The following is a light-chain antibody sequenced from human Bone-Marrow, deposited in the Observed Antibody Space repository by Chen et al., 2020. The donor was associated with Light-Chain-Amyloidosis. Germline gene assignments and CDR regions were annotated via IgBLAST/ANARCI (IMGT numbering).Light chain of an antibody. CDR3: TSYTSSRTRV. CDR2: DVS. Sequence: QSALTQPASVSGSPGQSTTISCTGSSSDVGGYDYVSWYQQHPGKAPQLIIYDVSNRPSGVSDRFSGSKSGYTASLTISGLQADDEADYYCTSYTSSRTRVFGTGTKVTVL. J-gene: IGLJ1*01. CDR1: SSDVGGYDY. V-gene: IGLV2-14*01.